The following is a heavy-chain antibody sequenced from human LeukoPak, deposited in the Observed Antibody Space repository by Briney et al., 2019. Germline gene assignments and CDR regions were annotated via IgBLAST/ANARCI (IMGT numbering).Heavy chain of an antibody. CDR2: LYYSGST. J-gene: IGHJ4*02. V-gene: IGHV4-59*01. D-gene: IGHD4-23*01. CDR3: ARGGALSVVSL. Sequence: PSETLSLTCTVSGGSISSYYWSWIRQPPRTGLERIGILYYSGSTNYNPSLKRRVTITADTSKNQYYLNLSSVTAADTDAYYCARGGALSVVSLWGQGTLVSVSS. CDR1: GGSISSYY.